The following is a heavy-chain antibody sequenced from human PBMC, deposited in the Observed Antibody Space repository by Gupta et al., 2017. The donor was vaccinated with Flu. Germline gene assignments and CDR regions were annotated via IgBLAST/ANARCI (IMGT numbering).Heavy chain of an antibody. CDR3: ARSTNWYFDL. V-gene: IGHV4-31*02. D-gene: IGHD2-8*01. J-gene: IGHJ2*01. CDR2: IA. Sequence: IADYTPSLKSRLTISLDASGNQCSLKVSSVTDADTAVYYCARSTNWYFDLWGRGTLVTVSS.